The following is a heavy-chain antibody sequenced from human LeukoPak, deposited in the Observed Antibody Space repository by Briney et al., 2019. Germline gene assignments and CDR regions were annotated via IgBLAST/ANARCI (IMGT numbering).Heavy chain of an antibody. CDR2: IRYDGSNK. D-gene: IGHD2-2*01. Sequence: GGSLRLSCAASGFTFSTYSLNWVRQAPGKGLEWVAFIRYDGSNKYYADSVKGRFTISRDNSKNTLYLQMNSLRAEDTAVYYCAKDGGGYCSSTSCYYYYMDVWGKGTTVTISS. CDR1: GFTFSTYS. J-gene: IGHJ6*03. CDR3: AKDGGGYCSSTSCYYYYMDV. V-gene: IGHV3-30*02.